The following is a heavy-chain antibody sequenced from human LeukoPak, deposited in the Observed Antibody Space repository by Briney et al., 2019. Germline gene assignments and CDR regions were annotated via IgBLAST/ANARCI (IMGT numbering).Heavy chain of an antibody. D-gene: IGHD1-7*01. V-gene: IGHV1-2*06. Sequence: ASVKVSCKACGYTFTGYYMHWVRQAPGQGLEWMGRINPNSGGTNYAQKFQGRVTMTRDTSISTAYMELSRLRSDDTAVYYCARESEELYYFDYWGQGTLVTVSS. J-gene: IGHJ4*02. CDR2: INPNSGGT. CDR3: ARESEELYYFDY. CDR1: GYTFTGYY.